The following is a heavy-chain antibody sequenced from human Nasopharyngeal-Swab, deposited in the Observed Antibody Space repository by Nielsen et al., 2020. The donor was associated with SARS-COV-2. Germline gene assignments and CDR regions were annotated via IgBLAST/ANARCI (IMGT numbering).Heavy chain of an antibody. V-gene: IGHV3-21*01. CDR2: ISSSSSYL. D-gene: IGHD3-3*01. Sequence: GGSLRLSCAASGFTFNNYNFNWVRQAPGKGLEWVSSISSSSSYLYSADSVKGRFTISRDNAKNSLYLQMNSLRAEDTAMYYCARDGLDYDFWSAYFMDVWGQGTTVTVSS. J-gene: IGHJ6*02. CDR1: GFTFNNYN. CDR3: ARDGLDYDFWSAYFMDV.